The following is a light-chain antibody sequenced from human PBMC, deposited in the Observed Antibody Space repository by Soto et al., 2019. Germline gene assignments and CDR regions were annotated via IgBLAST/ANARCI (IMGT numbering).Light chain of an antibody. CDR1: QSVSSN. Sequence: EIVMTQSPATLSVSPGERATLSCRASQSVSSNLAWYKQKPGQAPRLLIYGASTRATGIPARCSGSGSGTEFTLTISSLQSEDFAVYYCQQYNNWPITFGPGTKVDIK. J-gene: IGKJ3*01. V-gene: IGKV3-15*01. CDR2: GAS. CDR3: QQYNNWPIT.